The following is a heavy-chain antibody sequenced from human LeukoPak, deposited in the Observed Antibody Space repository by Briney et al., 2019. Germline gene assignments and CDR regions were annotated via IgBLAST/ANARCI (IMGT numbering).Heavy chain of an antibody. D-gene: IGHD1-26*01. J-gene: IGHJ4*02. V-gene: IGHV4-34*01. CDR1: GGSFSGYY. CDR2: INHSGST. CDR3: ARVGATTKGGPPGFDY. Sequence: SETLSLTCAVYGGSFSGYYWSWIRQPPGKGLEWIGEINHSGSTNYNPSLKSRVTISVDTSKNQFSLKLSSVTAADTAVYYCARVGATTKGGPPGFDYWGQGTLVTVSS.